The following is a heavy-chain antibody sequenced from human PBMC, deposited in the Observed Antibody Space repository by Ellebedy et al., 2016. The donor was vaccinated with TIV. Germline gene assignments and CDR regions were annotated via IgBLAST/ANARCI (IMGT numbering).Heavy chain of an antibody. CDR1: GFSFSSHA. CDR3: TKDQGKYGGAPYNGMDV. V-gene: IGHV3-30*01. J-gene: IGHJ6*02. D-gene: IGHD5-24*01. Sequence: GGSLRLSCAASGFSFSSHAFHWVRQAPGKGLEWVAALSHDGSNIYYADSVRGRFTISRDNSKNTLYLQMKSLRTEDTAVYYCTKDQGKYGGAPYNGMDVWGQGTTVTVSS. CDR2: LSHDGSNI.